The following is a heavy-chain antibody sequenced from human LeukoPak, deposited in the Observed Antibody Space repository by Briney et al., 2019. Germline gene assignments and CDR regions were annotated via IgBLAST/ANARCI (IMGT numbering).Heavy chain of an antibody. V-gene: IGHV4-30-4*01. Sequence: SETLSLTCSVSGGTISNGDYYGSWLREPPGKGLEWIGYVYYSGSTSYNPPLKSRLNISLDTSKNHFSLKLCSLTAADTAVYFCARAPHYGSGSVPWGQGTLVTV. J-gene: IGHJ5*02. D-gene: IGHD3-10*01. CDR3: ARAPHYGSGSVP. CDR1: GGTISNGDYY. CDR2: VYYSGST.